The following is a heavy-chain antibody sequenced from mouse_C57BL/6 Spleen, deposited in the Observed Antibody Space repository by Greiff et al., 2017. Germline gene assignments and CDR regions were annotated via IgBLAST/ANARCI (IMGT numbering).Heavy chain of an antibody. CDR1: GYSFTSYY. D-gene: IGHD1-1*01. CDR3: ARRTTVVVDY. CDR2: IYPGSGNT. V-gene: IGHV1-66*01. J-gene: IGHJ2*01. Sequence: VQLQQSGPELVKPGASVKISCKASGYSFTSYYIHWVKQRPGQGLEWIGWIYPGSGNTKYNEKFKGKATLTADTSSSTAYMQLSSLTSEDSAVYYCARRTTVVVDYWGQGTTLTVSS.